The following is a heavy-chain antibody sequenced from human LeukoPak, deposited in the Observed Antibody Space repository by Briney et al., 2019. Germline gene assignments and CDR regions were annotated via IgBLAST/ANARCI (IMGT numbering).Heavy chain of an antibody. Sequence: SETLSLTCTVSGYSISSGYYWGWIRQPPGKGLEWIGSIYHSGSTYYNPSLKSRVTISVDTSKNQFSLKLSSVTAADTAVYYCARAVTSSSSWYKWVNWFDPWGQGTLVTVSS. CDR2: IYHSGST. V-gene: IGHV4-38-2*02. CDR3: ARAVTSSSSWYKWVNWFDP. J-gene: IGHJ5*02. D-gene: IGHD6-13*01. CDR1: GYSISSGYY.